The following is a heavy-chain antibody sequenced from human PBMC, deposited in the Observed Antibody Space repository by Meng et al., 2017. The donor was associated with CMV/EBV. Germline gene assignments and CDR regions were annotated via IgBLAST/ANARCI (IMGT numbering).Heavy chain of an antibody. D-gene: IGHD3-9*01. Sequence: ASVKVSCKASGYTFTSYDINWVRQATGQGLEWMGWMNPNSGNTGYAQKFQGRVTITRNTSISTAYMELSSLRSEDTAVYYCARGHLTYYDILTGYSPFDYWGQGTLVTVS. V-gene: IGHV1-8*03. CDR3: ARGHLTYYDILTGYSPFDY. J-gene: IGHJ4*02. CDR1: GYTFTSYD. CDR2: MNPNSGNT.